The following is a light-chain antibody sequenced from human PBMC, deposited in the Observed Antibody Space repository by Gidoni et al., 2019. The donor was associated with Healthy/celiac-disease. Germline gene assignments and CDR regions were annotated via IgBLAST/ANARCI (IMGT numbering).Light chain of an antibody. CDR2: YAS. CDR3: QQYYSTPSLT. CDR1: QGISSY. J-gene: IGKJ4*01. Sequence: AIRMTQSPFSLSASVGDRVTITCWASQGISSYLAWYQQKPAKAPKLFIYYASSLQSGVPSRFSGSGSGTDYTLTISSLQPEDSATYYCQQYYSTPSLTFGGGTKVEIK. V-gene: IGKV1D-43*01.